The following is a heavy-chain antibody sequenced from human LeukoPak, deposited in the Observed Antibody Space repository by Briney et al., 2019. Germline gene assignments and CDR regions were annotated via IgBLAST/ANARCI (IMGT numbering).Heavy chain of an antibody. J-gene: IGHJ4*02. D-gene: IGHD5-18*01. CDR2: FDPEDGET. CDR1: GYTLTELS. V-gene: IGHV1-24*01. Sequence: ASVKVSCKVSGYTLTELSMHWVRQAPGRGLEWMGGFDPEDGETIYAQKFQGSVTMTEDTSTDTAYMELSSLRSEDTAVYYCATDPLNTAMVTGDYWGQGTLVTVSS. CDR3: ATDPLNTAMVTGDY.